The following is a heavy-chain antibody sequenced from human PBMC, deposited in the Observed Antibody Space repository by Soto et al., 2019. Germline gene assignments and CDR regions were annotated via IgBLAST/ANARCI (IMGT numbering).Heavy chain of an antibody. CDR1: GFTFSSYA. V-gene: IGHV3-23*01. Sequence: GGSLRLSCAASGFTFSSYAMSWVRQAPWKGLEWVSAISGSGGSTYYADSVKGRFTISRDNSKNTLYLQMNSLRAEDTAVYYCAKSRSRYSSSSGMDVWGQGTTVPVSS. CDR3: AKSRSRYSSSSGMDV. D-gene: IGHD6-6*01. CDR2: ISGSGGST. J-gene: IGHJ6*02.